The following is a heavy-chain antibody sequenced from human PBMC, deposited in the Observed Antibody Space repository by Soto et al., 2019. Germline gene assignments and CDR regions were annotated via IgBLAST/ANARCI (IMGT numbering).Heavy chain of an antibody. CDR1: GFTFSSYG. CDR3: ARGAGSGSYWDWFDP. V-gene: IGHV3-33*01. D-gene: IGHD3-10*01. CDR2: IWYDGSNK. J-gene: IGHJ5*02. Sequence: QVQLVESGGGVVQPGRSLRLSCAASGFTFSSYGMHWVRQAPGKGLEWVAVIWYDGSNKYYADSVKGRFTISRDNSKNTVYLQMNSLRAEDTAVYYCARGAGSGSYWDWFDPWGQGTLVTVSS.